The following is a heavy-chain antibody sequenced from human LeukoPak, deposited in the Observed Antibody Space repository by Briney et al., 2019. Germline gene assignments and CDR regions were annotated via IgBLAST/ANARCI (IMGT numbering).Heavy chain of an antibody. CDR3: ASAAYGDYIDY. CDR2: IYYSGST. D-gene: IGHD4-17*01. J-gene: IGHJ4*02. CDR1: GGSIVSNNYY. Sequence: SETLSLTCTVSGGSIVSNNYYWGWIRQPPGKGLEWIGSIYYSGSTYYNPSLKSRVTISVDTSKNQFSLKLSSVTAADTAVYYCASAAYGDYIDYWGQGTLVTVSS. V-gene: IGHV4-39*07.